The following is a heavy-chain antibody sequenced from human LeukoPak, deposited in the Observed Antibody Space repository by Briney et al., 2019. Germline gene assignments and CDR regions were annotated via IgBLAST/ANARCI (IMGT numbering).Heavy chain of an antibody. CDR2: IYPADSDT. CDR3: ARRGYSYGFDY. Sequence: RGESLKISCKGAGYSFTSYWIAWVRQMPGRGLEWMGIIYPADSDTRYSPSFQGQVTISADKSISTAYLQWSSLKASDTAMYYCARRGYSYGFDYWGQGTLVTVSP. CDR1: GYSFTSYW. D-gene: IGHD5-18*01. J-gene: IGHJ4*02. V-gene: IGHV5-51*01.